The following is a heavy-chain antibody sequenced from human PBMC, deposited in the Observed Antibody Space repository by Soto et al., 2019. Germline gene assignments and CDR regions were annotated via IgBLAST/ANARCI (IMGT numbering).Heavy chain of an antibody. J-gene: IGHJ4*02. D-gene: IGHD3-3*01. CDR2: ISSSGSYT. Sequence: GGSLRLSCSASGFTFSDHYMSWIRQAPGRGLEWVSYISSSGSYTNYADSVKGRFTISRDNAMHSLYLQMNSLRAEDTAVYYCARDLRLSFYEPFLEWLFSNGMDYWGQGTLVTVSS. CDR3: ARDLRLSFYEPFLEWLFSNGMDY. V-gene: IGHV3-11*06. CDR1: GFTFSDHY.